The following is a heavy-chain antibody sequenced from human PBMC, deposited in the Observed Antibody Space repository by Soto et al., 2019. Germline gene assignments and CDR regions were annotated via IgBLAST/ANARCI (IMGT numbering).Heavy chain of an antibody. CDR1: GFTFSSYG. D-gene: IGHD3-10*01. V-gene: IGHV3-30*18. Sequence: QVQLVESGGGVVQPGRSLRLSCAASGFTFSSYGMHWVRQAPGKGLEGVAVISNDGSNKYYADSVKGRFTISRDNSKNTLYLQMNSLRAEDTAVYYCAKDLGSSDVGGQGTTVTVSS. CDR2: ISNDGSNK. CDR3: AKDLGSSDV. J-gene: IGHJ6*02.